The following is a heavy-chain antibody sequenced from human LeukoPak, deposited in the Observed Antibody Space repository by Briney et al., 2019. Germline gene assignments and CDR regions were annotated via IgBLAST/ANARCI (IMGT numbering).Heavy chain of an antibody. V-gene: IGHV3-73*01. Sequence: PGGSLRLSCAASGFTFSGSAIHWVRQASGKGLEWISRIKSKAYNYATTYAASVKGRFSISRDDSRSTAYLQMNSLKTEDTAVYYCTRPYDHSDYWGQGTLVTVSS. D-gene: IGHD3-22*01. J-gene: IGHJ4*02. CDR3: TRPYDHSDY. CDR1: GFTFSGSA. CDR2: IKSKAYNYAT.